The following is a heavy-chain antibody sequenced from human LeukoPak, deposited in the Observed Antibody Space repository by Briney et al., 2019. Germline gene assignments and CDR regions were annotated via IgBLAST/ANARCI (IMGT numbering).Heavy chain of an antibody. Sequence: SETLSLTCTVSGGSISSGSYYWSWIRQPPGKGLEWIGYIYYSGSTNYNPSLKSRVTISVDTSKNQFSLKLSSVTAADTAVYYCARLEQYYYYYMDVWGKGTTDTVSS. CDR3: ARLEQYYYYYMDV. CDR1: GGSISSGSYY. CDR2: IYYSGST. D-gene: IGHD5-24*01. V-gene: IGHV4-61*01. J-gene: IGHJ6*03.